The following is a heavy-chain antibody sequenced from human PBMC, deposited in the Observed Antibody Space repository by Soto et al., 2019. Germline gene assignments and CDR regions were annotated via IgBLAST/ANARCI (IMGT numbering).Heavy chain of an antibody. J-gene: IGHJ4*02. CDR2: ISSHGRDI. CDR1: GFTFTSDS. D-gene: IGHD6-19*01. V-gene: IGHV3-21*06. Sequence: GGSLRLSCEASGFTFTSDSMTWVRQAPGKGLEWVSSISSHGRDIFYADSVKGRFTISRDNAKDSLHLQMNSLTGEDSAVYYCARGAALAGKLDLWGQGTLVTV. CDR3: ARGAALAGKLDL.